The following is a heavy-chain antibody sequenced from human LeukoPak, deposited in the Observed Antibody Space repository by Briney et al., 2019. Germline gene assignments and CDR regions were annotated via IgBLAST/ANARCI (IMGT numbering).Heavy chain of an antibody. J-gene: IGHJ4*02. D-gene: IGHD5-24*01. CDR1: GFTLSSSA. V-gene: IGHV3-23*01. CDR3: ATPWGGVYGYNTH. Sequence: GGSLRLSCAASGFTLSSSAMSWIRQAPGKGLEWVSAISGSGGSTFDADSVKGRFTISRDNSKNTLYLQMNGLRAEDTAVYYCATPWGGVYGYNTHWGQGTLVTVSS. CDR2: ISGSGGST.